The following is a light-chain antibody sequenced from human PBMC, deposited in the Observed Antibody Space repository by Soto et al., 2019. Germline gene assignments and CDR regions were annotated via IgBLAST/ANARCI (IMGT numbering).Light chain of an antibody. V-gene: IGKV3-15*01. Sequence: IVMTHSPSTLSVSQPQRPTLSSTASQSVSSNLAWYQQKPGQAPRLLIYGASTRATGIPARFSGSGSGTEFTLTISSLQPEDFAVYYCHYYDKWPPGTFGQGTKVDI. CDR1: QSVSSN. CDR3: HYYDKWPPGT. CDR2: GAS. J-gene: IGKJ1*01.